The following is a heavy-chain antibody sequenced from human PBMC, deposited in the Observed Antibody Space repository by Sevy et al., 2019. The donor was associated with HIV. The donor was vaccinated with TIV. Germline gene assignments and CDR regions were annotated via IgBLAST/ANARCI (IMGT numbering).Heavy chain of an antibody. CDR1: GFTFSSYV. V-gene: IGHV3-30-3*01. CDR2: ISYDGSNK. CDR3: ARGGVGIVVVPAAIESYYYYYGMDV. Sequence: GGSLRLSCAASGFTFSSYVMHWVRQAPGKGLEWVAVISYDGSNKYYADSVKGRFTISRDNSKNTLYLQMNSLRAEDTAVYYCARGGVGIVVVPAAIESYYYYYGMDVWGQGTTVTVSS. J-gene: IGHJ6*02. D-gene: IGHD2-2*03.